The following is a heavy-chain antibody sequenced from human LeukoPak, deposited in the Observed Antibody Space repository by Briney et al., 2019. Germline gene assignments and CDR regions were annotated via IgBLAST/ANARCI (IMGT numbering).Heavy chain of an antibody. D-gene: IGHD3-10*01. CDR2: ISGSGGST. Sequence: AGGSLRLSCAASGFTFSSYGMSWVRQAPGKGLEWVSAISGSGGSTYYADSVKGRFTISRDNSKNTLYLQMNSLRAEDTAVYYCASRGGYYYYWGQGTLVTVSS. CDR1: GFTFSSYG. J-gene: IGHJ4*02. V-gene: IGHV3-23*01. CDR3: ASRGGYYYY.